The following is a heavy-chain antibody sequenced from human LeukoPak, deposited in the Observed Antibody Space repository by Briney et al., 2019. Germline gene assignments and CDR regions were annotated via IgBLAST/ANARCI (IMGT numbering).Heavy chain of an antibody. J-gene: IGHJ4*02. CDR1: GFTFSSHW. D-gene: IGHD1-1*01. Sequence: GGSLRLSCAASGFTFSSHWMHWVRQAPGKGLVWVSRIDSDGRITTYADSVKDRFTISRDNAKNTLYLQMNTLRDEDTAVYYCARDYNWNPPDYWGQGTLVTVSS. CDR2: IDSDGRIT. CDR3: ARDYNWNPPDY. V-gene: IGHV3-74*01.